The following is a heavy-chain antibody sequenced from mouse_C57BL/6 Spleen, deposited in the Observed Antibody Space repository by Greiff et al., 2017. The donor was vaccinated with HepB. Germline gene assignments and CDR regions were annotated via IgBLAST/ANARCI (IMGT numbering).Heavy chain of an antibody. J-gene: IGHJ3*01. V-gene: IGHV5-17*01. CDR1: GFTFSDYG. CDR3: GGPQFAY. CDR2: ISSGSSSI. Sequence: EVQVVESGGGLVKPGGSLKLSCAASGFTFSDYGMHWVRQAPEKGLEWVAYISSGSSSIYYADTVKGRFTISRDNAKNTLFLQMNSVRSEDTAMYYCGGPQFAYWGQGTLVTVSA.